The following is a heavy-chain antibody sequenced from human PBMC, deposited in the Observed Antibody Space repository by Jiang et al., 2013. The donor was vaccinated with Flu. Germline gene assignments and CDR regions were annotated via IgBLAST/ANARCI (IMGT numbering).Heavy chain of an antibody. J-gene: IGHJ4*02. CDR1: GYTFTGYY. CDR3: ARDLGMGWHYYFDY. Sequence: KKPGASVKVSCKASGYTFTGYYMHWVRQAPGQGLEWMGWINPNSGGTNYAQKFQGRVTMTRDTSISTAYMELSRLRSDDTAVYYCARDLGMGWHYYFDYWGQGTLVTVSS. V-gene: IGHV1-2*02. D-gene: IGHD5-24*01. CDR2: INPNSGGT.